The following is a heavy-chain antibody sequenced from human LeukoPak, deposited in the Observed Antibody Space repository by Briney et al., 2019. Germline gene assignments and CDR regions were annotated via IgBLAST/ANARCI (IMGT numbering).Heavy chain of an antibody. D-gene: IGHD6-13*01. J-gene: IGHJ4*02. V-gene: IGHV3-74*01. Sequence: PGGSLRLSCAASGFTFRNEWMHWVRQAPGKGLVWVSRINSDGSSISYADSVKGRFTISRDNAKNSLYLQMNSLRAEDTAVYYCAKGQYSSSWYYFDYWGQGTLVTVSS. CDR3: AKGQYSSSWYYFDY. CDR1: GFTFRNEW. CDR2: INSDGSSI.